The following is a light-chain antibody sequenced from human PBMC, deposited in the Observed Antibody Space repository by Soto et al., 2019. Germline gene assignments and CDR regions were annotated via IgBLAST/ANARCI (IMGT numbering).Light chain of an antibody. CDR2: DAS. J-gene: IGKJ1*01. CDR3: QQYQIDWT. CDR1: QRVNTC. Sequence: DIPMTQSPSTLSASVGDRVSITCRASQRVNTCLAWYQQNPGQAPTRLIYDASSLQSGVPSRFSGSGSGTEFTLTISSLQPDDFATYYCQQYQIDWTFGQGTKVEIK. V-gene: IGKV1-5*01.